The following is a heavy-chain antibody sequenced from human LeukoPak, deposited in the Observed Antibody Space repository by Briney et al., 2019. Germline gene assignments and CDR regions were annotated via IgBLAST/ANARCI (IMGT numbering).Heavy chain of an antibody. D-gene: IGHD1-7*01. CDR3: AKAGRGNWNYDYYYYMDV. Sequence: PGGSLRLSCAASGFTFSSYATSWVRQAPGKGLEWVSAISGSGGSTYYADSVKGRFTISRDNSKNTLYLQMNSLRAEDTAVYYCAKAGRGNWNYDYYYYMDVWGKGTTVTVSS. CDR2: ISGSGGST. CDR1: GFTFSSYA. J-gene: IGHJ6*03. V-gene: IGHV3-23*01.